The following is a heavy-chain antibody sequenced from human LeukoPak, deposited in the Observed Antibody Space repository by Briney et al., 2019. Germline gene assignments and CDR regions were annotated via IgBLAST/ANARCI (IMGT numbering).Heavy chain of an antibody. V-gene: IGHV3-53*01. CDR2: IYGGGNI. CDR1: GFIVRSNY. D-gene: IGHD5-24*01. J-gene: IGHJ4*02. Sequence: PGGSLRLSCAASGFIVRSNYMNWVRQAPGKGVEWVSVIYGGGNIYYADSVKGRFTISRDNSKNTLYLQMNSLRAEDTAVYYCARGAGYNYPYYFDYWGQGTLVTVSS. CDR3: ARGAGYNYPYYFDY.